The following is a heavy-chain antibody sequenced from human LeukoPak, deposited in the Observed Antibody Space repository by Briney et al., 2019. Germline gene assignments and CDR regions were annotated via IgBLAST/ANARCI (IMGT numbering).Heavy chain of an antibody. CDR3: ARRRAGDYGGNPVYFDY. J-gene: IGHJ4*02. Sequence: GESLQISCKGSGYSFTSYWIGWVRQMPGKGLEWMGIIYPGDSDTRYSPSFQGQVTISADKSISTAYLQWSSLKASDTAMYYCARRRAGDYGGNPVYFDYWGQGTLVTVSS. V-gene: IGHV5-51*01. D-gene: IGHD4-23*01. CDR2: IYPGDSDT. CDR1: GYSFTSYW.